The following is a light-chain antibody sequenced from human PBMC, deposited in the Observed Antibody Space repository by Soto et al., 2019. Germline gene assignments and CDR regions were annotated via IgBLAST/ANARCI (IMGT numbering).Light chain of an antibody. V-gene: IGKV3-11*01. CDR1: QSVSSY. CDR2: DAS. CDR3: QQRSNWPPSIT. J-gene: IGKJ5*01. Sequence: EIVLTQSPATLSLSPGERATLSCRASQSVSSYLAWYQQKPGQAPRLLIYDASNRATGIPARFSGSGSESDFTLTFSSQEPEDFAVYYCQQRSNWPPSITFGQGTRLEIK.